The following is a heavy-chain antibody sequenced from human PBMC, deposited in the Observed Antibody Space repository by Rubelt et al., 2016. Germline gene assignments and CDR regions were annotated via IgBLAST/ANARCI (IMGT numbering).Heavy chain of an antibody. CDR2: IKKDGSEK. Sequence: EVQLLESGGGLVQPGGSLRLSCAASGFTFNSYWMTWVRQAPGKGLEWVANIKKDGSEKYYVDSVKGRFTIFRDNAKNSQYLQMNRLRAEDSGRYYCVRDKDCGGDCYNFFDSWGQGTLVTVSS. D-gene: IGHD2-21*01. V-gene: IGHV3-7*01. CDR1: GFTFNSYW. J-gene: IGHJ4*02. CDR3: VRDKDCGGDCYNFFDS.